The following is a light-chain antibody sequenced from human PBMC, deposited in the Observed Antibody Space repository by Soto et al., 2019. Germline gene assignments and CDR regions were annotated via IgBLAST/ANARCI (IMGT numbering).Light chain of an antibody. CDR2: DVS. V-gene: IGLV2-11*01. CDR3: NSYVAGSNV. J-gene: IGLJ1*01. CDR1: RSDVGGYKY. Sequence: QSALTQPRSVSGSPGQSVTISCTGTRSDVGGYKYVSWYQHHPGKAPKVMIYDVSKRPSGVPDRFSGSKSGSTASLTVSGLQTEDEADYYCNSYVAGSNVFGTGTKLTVL.